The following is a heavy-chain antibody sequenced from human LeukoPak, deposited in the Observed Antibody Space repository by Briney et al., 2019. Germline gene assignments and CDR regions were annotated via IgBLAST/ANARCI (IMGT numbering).Heavy chain of an antibody. CDR1: GYTFTCYG. Sequence: ASVKVSCKASGYTFTCYGISWVRQAPGQGLEWMGWISAYNGNTNYAQKLQGRVTMTTDTSTSTAYMELRSLRSDDTAVYYCARETPDTGEDDYWGQGTLVTVSS. CDR3: ARETPDTGEDDY. J-gene: IGHJ4*02. V-gene: IGHV1-18*01. CDR2: ISAYNGNT. D-gene: IGHD5-18*01.